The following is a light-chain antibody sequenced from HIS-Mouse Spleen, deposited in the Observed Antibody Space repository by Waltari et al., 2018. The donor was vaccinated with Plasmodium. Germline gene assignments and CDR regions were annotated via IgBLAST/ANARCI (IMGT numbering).Light chain of an antibody. CDR1: QSVSSN. Sequence: EIVMTQSPATLSVSPGERATLSCRASQSVSSNLAWYQQKPGQAPRLFIDGASTRATGIPSRFSGSGSGTEFTLTISSMQSEDFAVYYCQQYNNWPPYTFGQGTKLEIK. J-gene: IGKJ2*01. CDR3: QQYNNWPPYT. V-gene: IGKV3-15*01. CDR2: GAS.